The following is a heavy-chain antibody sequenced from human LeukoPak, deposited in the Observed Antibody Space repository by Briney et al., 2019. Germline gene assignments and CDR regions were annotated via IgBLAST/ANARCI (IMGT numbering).Heavy chain of an antibody. CDR1: RFNFSIDR. D-gene: IGHD5-12*01. Sequence: QPGGSLRLSCAATRFNFSIDRMSTCRQAPGKGLEWVANIKEDGGEKYYVDSVKGRFTISRDNAKNSLYLQMNSLRAEDTAVNYCVRDGYGCYDYALDVWGQGTMVTVSS. V-gene: IGHV3-7*04. J-gene: IGHJ3*01. CDR2: IKEDGGEK. CDR3: VRDGYGCYDYALDV.